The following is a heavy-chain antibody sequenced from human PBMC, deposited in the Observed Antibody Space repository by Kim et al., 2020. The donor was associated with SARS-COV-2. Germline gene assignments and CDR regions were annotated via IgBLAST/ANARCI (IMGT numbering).Heavy chain of an antibody. CDR3: AKSYSYYYFDS. CDR1: GFTFSSFR. D-gene: IGHD5-18*01. CDR2: LRTSDHST. Sequence: GGSLRLSCAASGFTFSSFRMTWVRQAPGKGLEWVSSLRTSDHSTYYADSVKGRFTISSDNSMNTLYLQMNSLRAEDTALYYCAKSYSYYYFDSWGQGTLVTVSS. V-gene: IGHV3-23*01. J-gene: IGHJ4*02.